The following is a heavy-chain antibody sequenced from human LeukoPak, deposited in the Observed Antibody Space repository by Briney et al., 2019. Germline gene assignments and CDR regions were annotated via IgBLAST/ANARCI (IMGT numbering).Heavy chain of an antibody. D-gene: IGHD6-6*01. CDR2: IYYSGST. CDR1: GGSISSYY. Sequence: TSGTLSLTCTVSGGSISSYYWSWIRQPPGKGLEWIGYIYYSGSTNYNPSLKSRVTISVDTSKNQFSLKLSSVTAADTAVYYCARGSRIAARQDYWGQGTLVTVSS. CDR3: ARGSRIAARQDY. V-gene: IGHV4-59*01. J-gene: IGHJ4*02.